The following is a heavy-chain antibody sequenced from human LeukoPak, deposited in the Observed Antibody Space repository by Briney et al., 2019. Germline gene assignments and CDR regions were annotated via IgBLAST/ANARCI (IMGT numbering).Heavy chain of an antibody. Sequence: SETLSLTCTVSGGSVSGYYWSWIRQPPGKGLEWIGYIYYSGSTDYNPSLKSRVTMSVDTSKNQCSLKLTSVTAADTAVYYCARDSGYSSSYDHWGQGTLVSVSA. CDR2: IYYSGST. V-gene: IGHV4-59*02. D-gene: IGHD6-13*01. J-gene: IGHJ4*02. CDR3: ARDSGYSSSYDH. CDR1: GGSVSGYY.